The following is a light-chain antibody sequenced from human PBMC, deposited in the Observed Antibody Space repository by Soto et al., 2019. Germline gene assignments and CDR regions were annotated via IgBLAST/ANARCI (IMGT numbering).Light chain of an antibody. V-gene: IGKV2-28*01. J-gene: IGKJ5*01. CDR2: LGS. Sequence: DVVLTQSPLSLPVTPGEPASISCRSSQSLLHRNGYNYLDWYLQKPGQSPQLLIYLGSNRASGVPDRFSGGGSGTDFTLKISRVEAEDVGVYYCMQGLQNPPITLGQGTRLEIK. CDR3: MQGLQNPPIT. CDR1: QSLLHRNGYNY.